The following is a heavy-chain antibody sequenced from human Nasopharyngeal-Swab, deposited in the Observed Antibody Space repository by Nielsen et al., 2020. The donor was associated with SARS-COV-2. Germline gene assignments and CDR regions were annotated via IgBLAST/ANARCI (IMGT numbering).Heavy chain of an antibody. V-gene: IGHV1-69*01. CDR3: ARGPSSGYYLYAFDI. Sequence: WLRQAPGQGLEWMGGIIPIFGTANYAQKFQGRVTITADESTSPAYMELSSLRSEDTAVYYCARGPSSGYYLYAFDIWGQGTMVTVSS. J-gene: IGHJ3*02. CDR2: IIPIFGTA. D-gene: IGHD3-22*01.